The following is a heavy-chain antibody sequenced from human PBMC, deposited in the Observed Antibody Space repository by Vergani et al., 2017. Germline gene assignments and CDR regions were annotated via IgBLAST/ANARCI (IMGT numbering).Heavy chain of an antibody. Sequence: QVQLVESGGGVVQRGGSLRLSCATSGYTLSNYDMQWIRQGPGKGLEFVAFIQFDGSNQYYADSVKGRFTLSRDFYTNTLYLKMNSLRTDDTATYYCAKHFRGWGIDYWGQGTQVIVSS. D-gene: IGHD3-16*01. CDR3: AKHFRGWGIDY. J-gene: IGHJ4*02. CDR2: IQFDGSNQ. V-gene: IGHV3-30*02. CDR1: GYTLSNYD.